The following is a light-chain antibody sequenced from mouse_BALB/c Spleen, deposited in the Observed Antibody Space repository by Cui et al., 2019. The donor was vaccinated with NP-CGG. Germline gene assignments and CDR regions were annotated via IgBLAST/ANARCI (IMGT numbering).Light chain of an antibody. CDR1: TGAVTTSNY. J-gene: IGLJ1*01. Sequence: QAVVTQEPVFTTSPGETVTLTCRSSTGAVTTSNYANWVQEKPDHLFTGLIGGTNNRIPGVPARFSGSLIGDKAALTITGAQTEDEAIYFCALWYSNHWVFGGGTKLTVL. CDR3: ALWYSNHWV. V-gene: IGLV1*01. CDR2: GTN.